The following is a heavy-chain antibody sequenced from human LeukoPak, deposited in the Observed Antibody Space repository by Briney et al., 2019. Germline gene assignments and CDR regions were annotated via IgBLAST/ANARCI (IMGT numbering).Heavy chain of an antibody. CDR2: IYYSGST. V-gene: IGHV4-39*01. J-gene: IGHJ4*02. D-gene: IGHD3-22*01. CDR1: GGSISSSSYY. Sequence: NPSETLSLTCTVSGGSISSSSYYWGWIRQPPGKGLEWIGSIYYSGSTYYNPSLKSRVTISVDTSKNQFSLKLSSVTAADTAVYYCARAPDPNFYDRSGFDYWGQGTLITVSS. CDR3: ARAPDPNFYDRSGFDY.